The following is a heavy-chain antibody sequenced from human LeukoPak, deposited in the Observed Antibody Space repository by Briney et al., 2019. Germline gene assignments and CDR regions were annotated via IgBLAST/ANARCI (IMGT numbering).Heavy chain of an antibody. Sequence: ASVKVSCKASGYTFSGNYIHWVRQAPGQGLDWMGWINPNSGGTIYAQKFQGRVTMTRDTSISTAYMELSRLTSADTAVYYCARVHSGSLFDYWGEGTLVTVSS. J-gene: IGHJ4*02. CDR2: INPNSGGT. CDR1: GYTFSGNY. V-gene: IGHV1-2*02. D-gene: IGHD1-26*01. CDR3: ARVHSGSLFDY.